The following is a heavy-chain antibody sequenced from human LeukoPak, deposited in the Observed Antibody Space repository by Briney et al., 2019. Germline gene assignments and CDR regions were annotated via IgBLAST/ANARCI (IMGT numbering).Heavy chain of an antibody. CDR3: AREFGHNRWYFDY. V-gene: IGHV3-43*01. CDR1: GFTFDDYT. CDR2: ISWDGIST. J-gene: IGHJ4*02. D-gene: IGHD5-24*01. Sequence: PGGSLRLSCAASGFTFDDYTMHWVRQAPGKGLEWVSLISWDGISTYYADSVKGRFTVSRDNSLNTLHLQMNSLKTEDTAVYYCAREFGHNRWYFDYWGQGALVTVSS.